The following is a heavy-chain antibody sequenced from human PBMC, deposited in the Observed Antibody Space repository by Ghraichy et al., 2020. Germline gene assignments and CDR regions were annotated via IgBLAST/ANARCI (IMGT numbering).Heavy chain of an antibody. V-gene: IGHV3-48*02. CDR3: TRQSPGASGY. J-gene: IGHJ4*02. CDR1: GFTFNTYN. D-gene: IGHD1-14*01. CDR2: ISSSSNKI. Sequence: GSPRLSCAASGFTFNTYNMSWVRQAPGKGLEWISYISSSSNKIYYADSVKGRFTISRDNAKNSLYLQMNSLRDEDTGVYYCTRQSPGASGYWGQGTLVTVSS.